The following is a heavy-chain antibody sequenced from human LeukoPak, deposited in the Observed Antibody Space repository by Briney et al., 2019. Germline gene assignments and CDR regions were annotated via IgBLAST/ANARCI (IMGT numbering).Heavy chain of an antibody. Sequence: PGGSLRLSCAASGFTLSNFWMTWVRQAPGKGLEWVANIKHDGTETKYVDSVKGRFTISRDNAKNTVYLQINNLRAQDTAVYFCARYSSSSGGPSYYLDYWGQGTLVTVSS. CDR3: ARYSSSSGGPSYYLDY. CDR2: IKHDGTET. V-gene: IGHV3-7*01. J-gene: IGHJ4*02. CDR1: GFTLSNFW. D-gene: IGHD6-6*01.